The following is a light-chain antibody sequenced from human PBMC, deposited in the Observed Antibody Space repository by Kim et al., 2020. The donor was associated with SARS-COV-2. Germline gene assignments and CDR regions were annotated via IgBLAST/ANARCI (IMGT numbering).Light chain of an antibody. Sequence: SVGDRVTITCRASQDISRWLAWYQQKPGKAPKLLIYAASNLHGGVPSRFSGIGSGTDFTLTITSLQPEDFATYYCQQANSFPRVSFGQGTRLEIK. J-gene: IGKJ5*01. CDR1: QDISRW. V-gene: IGKV1-12*01. CDR2: AAS. CDR3: QQANSFPRVS.